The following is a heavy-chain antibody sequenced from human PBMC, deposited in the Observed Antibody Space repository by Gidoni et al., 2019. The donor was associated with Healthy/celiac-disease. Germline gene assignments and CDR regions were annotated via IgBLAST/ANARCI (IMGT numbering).Heavy chain of an antibody. D-gene: IGHD3-10*01. J-gene: IGHJ5*02. CDR1: GWSFSGYY. CDR2: INHSGST. CDR3: ARGRLWFGSGLVWFDP. V-gene: IGHV4-34*01. Sequence: QVQLQQWGAGLLKPSETLSLTCAVYGWSFSGYYWSWIRQPPGKGLEWIGEINHSGSTNYNPSLKSRVTISVDTSKNQFSLKLSSVTAADTAVYYCARGRLWFGSGLVWFDPWGQGTLVTVSS.